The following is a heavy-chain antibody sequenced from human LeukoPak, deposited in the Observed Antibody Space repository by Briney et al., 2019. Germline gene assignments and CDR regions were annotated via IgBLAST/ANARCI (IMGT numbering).Heavy chain of an antibody. CDR3: ATSYCSGGSCYPQYFQH. D-gene: IGHD2-15*01. J-gene: IGHJ1*01. Sequence: PGGSLRLSCAASGFTVSSNYMSWVRQAPGKGLEWVSLLYSGGNTYYADSAKGRSTISRDNSKNTLYLQMNSLRAEDTAVYYCATSYCSGGSCYPQYFQHWGQGTLVTVSS. CDR2: LYSGGNT. CDR1: GFTVSSNY. V-gene: IGHV3-66*02.